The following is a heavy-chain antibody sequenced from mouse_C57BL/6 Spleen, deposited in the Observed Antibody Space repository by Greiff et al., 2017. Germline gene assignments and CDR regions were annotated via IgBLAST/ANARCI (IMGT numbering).Heavy chain of an antibody. Sequence: VKLMESGAELARPGASVKLSCKASGYTFTSYGISWVKQRTGQGLEWIGEIYPRSGNTYYNEKFKGKATLTADKSSSTSYMELRSLTSEDSAVYFCARDRDSSGSDYWGQGTTLTVSS. J-gene: IGHJ2*01. V-gene: IGHV1-81*01. CDR3: ARDRDSSGSDY. D-gene: IGHD3-2*02. CDR1: GYTFTSYG. CDR2: IYPRSGNT.